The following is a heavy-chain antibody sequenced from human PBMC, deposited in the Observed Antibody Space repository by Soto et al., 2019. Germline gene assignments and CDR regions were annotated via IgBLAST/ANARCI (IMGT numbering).Heavy chain of an antibody. V-gene: IGHV1-69*12. CDR1: GGTFSSYA. CDR3: ARRAIVDTAMVPNWFDP. Sequence: QVQLVQSGAEVKKPGSSVKVSCKASGGTFSSYAISWVRQAPGQGLEWMGGIISIFGTANYAQKFQGRVTITADESTSTAYRELSSLRSEDTAVYYCARRAIVDTAMVPNWFDPWGQGTLVTVSS. CDR2: IISIFGTA. D-gene: IGHD5-18*01. J-gene: IGHJ5*02.